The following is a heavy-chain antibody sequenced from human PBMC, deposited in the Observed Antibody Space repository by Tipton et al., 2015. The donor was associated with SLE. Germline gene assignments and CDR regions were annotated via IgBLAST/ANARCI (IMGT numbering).Heavy chain of an antibody. V-gene: IGHV4-34*01. J-gene: IGHJ4*02. CDR2: INHSGST. Sequence: TLSLTCAVYGGSFSGYYWSWIRQPPGKGLEWIGEINHSGSTNYNPSLKSRVTISVDTSKNQFSLKLSSVTAEDTAVYYCARERSSGWSGEVFDCWGQGTLVTVSS. CDR1: GGSFSGYY. D-gene: IGHD6-19*01. CDR3: ARERSSGWSGEVFDC.